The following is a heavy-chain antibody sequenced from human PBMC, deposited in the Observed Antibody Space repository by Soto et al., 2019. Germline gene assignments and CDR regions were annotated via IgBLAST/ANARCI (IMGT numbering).Heavy chain of an antibody. D-gene: IGHD5-18*01. Sequence: PSETLSLTCAVYGGSFSGYYWSWIRQPPGKGLEWIGEINHSGSTNYNPSLKSRVTISVDTSKNQFSLKLSSVTAADTAVYYCARDRFGYSYGYRRGWFDPWGQGTLVTVSS. CDR1: GGSFSGYY. CDR2: INHSGST. CDR3: ARDRFGYSYGYRRGWFDP. J-gene: IGHJ5*02. V-gene: IGHV4-34*01.